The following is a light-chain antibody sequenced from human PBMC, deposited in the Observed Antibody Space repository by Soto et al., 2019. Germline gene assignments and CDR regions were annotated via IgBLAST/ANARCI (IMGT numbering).Light chain of an antibody. CDR3: QPYNNWPLT. Sequence: EVVMRQSPATLSGSPGEGDTRSCRASQGIGDTLAWYQHKPGQTHRLLIYDTSTRATGVPTRFSGSRSGAEFTITINSLQSEDFAVYYCQPYNNWPLTFGEGTKVDIK. V-gene: IGKV3-15*01. CDR2: DTS. J-gene: IGKJ4*01. CDR1: QGIGDT.